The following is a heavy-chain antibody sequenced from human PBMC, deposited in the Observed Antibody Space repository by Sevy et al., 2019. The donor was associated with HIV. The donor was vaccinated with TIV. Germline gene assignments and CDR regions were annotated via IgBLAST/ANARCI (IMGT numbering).Heavy chain of an antibody. Sequence: GGSLRLSCAASGFSFSANWMNWVRQASGKGLEWVANIKGDGSDKHYVDSVEGRFTITRDNSKNVLYLQMNSLRVEDTAGYYGAHETFGRFESWGQGTLVTVSS. CDR3: AHETFGRFES. V-gene: IGHV3-7*01. D-gene: IGHD3-16*01. CDR1: GFSFSANW. J-gene: IGHJ4*02. CDR2: IKGDGSDK.